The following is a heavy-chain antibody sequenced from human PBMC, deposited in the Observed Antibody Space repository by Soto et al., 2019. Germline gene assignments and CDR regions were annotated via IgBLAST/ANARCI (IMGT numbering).Heavy chain of an antibody. V-gene: IGHV3-23*01. CDR3: AKDKELRRYYYDSSGSGAFDI. Sequence: WGSLRLSCAASEFTFSNYAMSWVRQAPEKGLEWVSAISGSSGSTYYADSVKGRFTMSRDNSKNTVHLQMNSLRAEDTAVYYCAKDKELRRYYYDSSGSGAFDIWGQGTMVTVSS. D-gene: IGHD3-22*01. CDR2: ISGSSGST. J-gene: IGHJ3*02. CDR1: EFTFSNYA.